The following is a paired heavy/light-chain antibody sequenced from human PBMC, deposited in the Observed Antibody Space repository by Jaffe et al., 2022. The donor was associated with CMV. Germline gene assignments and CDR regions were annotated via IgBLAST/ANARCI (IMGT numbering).Heavy chain of an antibody. CDR1: GYTFTSYG. CDR2: ISAYNGNT. V-gene: IGHV1-18*01. D-gene: IGHD3-10*01. CDR3: ARDFRGRVPAATQRWVTMVRGVTYYYYGMDV. J-gene: IGHJ6*02. Sequence: QVQLVQSGAEVKKPGASVKVSCKASGYTFTSYGISWVRQAPGQGLEWMGWISAYNGNTNYAQKLQGRVTMTTDTSTSTAYMELRSLRSDDTAVYYCARDFRGRVPAATQRWVTMVRGVTYYYYGMDVWGQGTTVTVSS.
Light chain of an antibody. J-gene: IGKJ1*01. CDR2: LGS. CDR3: MQALQTPGWWT. CDR1: QSLLHSNGYNY. Sequence: DIVMTQSPLSLPVTPGEPASISCRSSQSLLHSNGYNYLDWYLQKPGKSPQLLIYLGSNRASGVPDRFSGSGSGTDFTLKISRVEAEDVGVYYCMQALQTPGWWTFGQGTKVEIK. V-gene: IGKV2-28*01.